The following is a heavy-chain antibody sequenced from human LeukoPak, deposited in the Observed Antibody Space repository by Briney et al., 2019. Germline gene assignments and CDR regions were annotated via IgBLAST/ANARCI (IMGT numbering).Heavy chain of an antibody. Sequence: SETLSLTCAVYGGSFSGYYWSWIRQPPGKGLEWIGEINHSGSTNYNPSLKSRVTISVDTSKNQFSLKLSSVTAADTAVYYCARGPIRITMVRGVIIGRNAFDIWGQGTMVTVSS. V-gene: IGHV4-34*01. CDR2: INHSGST. CDR3: ARGPIRITMVRGVIIGRNAFDI. CDR1: GGSFSGYY. D-gene: IGHD3-10*01. J-gene: IGHJ3*02.